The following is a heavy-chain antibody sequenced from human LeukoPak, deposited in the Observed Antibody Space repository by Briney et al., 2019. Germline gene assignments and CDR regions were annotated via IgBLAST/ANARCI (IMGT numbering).Heavy chain of an antibody. J-gene: IGHJ5*02. D-gene: IGHD6-13*01. CDR1: GGSISSSCYY. CDR3: ARLYRSSWCGEGNWVDH. Sequence: SETLSLTCTVSGGSISSSCYYWGWIRPPPGQGLEWIGSIYYSGSTYYTPSLKSRVSISVDTSKTQFSLKLSSVTAADTAVYDYARLYRSSWCGEGNWVDHWGQGTLVTVSS. CDR2: IYYSGST. V-gene: IGHV4-39*01.